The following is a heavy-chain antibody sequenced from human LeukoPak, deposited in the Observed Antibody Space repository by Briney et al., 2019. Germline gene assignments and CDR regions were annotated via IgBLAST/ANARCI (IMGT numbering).Heavy chain of an antibody. CDR3: ARTIVVVPAAHFDY. V-gene: IGHV4-61*02. J-gene: IGHJ4*02. D-gene: IGHD2-2*01. CDR1: GGSISSGSYY. Sequence: KPSQTLSLTCTVSGGSISSGSYYWSWIRQPAGKGLEWIVRIYTSGSTNYNPSLKSRVTISVDTSKNQFSLKLSSVTAADTAVYYCARTIVVVPAAHFDYWGQGTLVTVSS. CDR2: IYTSGST.